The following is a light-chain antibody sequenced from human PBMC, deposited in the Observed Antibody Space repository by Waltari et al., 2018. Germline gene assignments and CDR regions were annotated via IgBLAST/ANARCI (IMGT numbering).Light chain of an antibody. V-gene: IGKV3-11*01. CDR2: DAI. CDR3: QQRDNWPQT. Sequence: EIVLTQSPATLSLSPGESATPSCRASQSVGRYLTWYQQKPAQPPRLLIYDAINRAPGVPARFSGSGSGTDFTLTISGLEPDDFGVYYCQQRDNWPQTFGQGTKLEI. CDR1: QSVGRY. J-gene: IGKJ2*01.